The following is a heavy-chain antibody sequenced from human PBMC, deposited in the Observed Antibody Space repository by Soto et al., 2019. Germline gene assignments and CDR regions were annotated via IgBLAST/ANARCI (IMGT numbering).Heavy chain of an antibody. CDR2: INAGNGNT. CDR3: ARVSPDGYYYGMDV. J-gene: IGHJ6*02. Sequence: ASVKVSCKASGYTFTSYAMHWVRQAPGQRLEWMGWINAGNGNTKYPQKFQGRVTITRDTSASTAYMELSSLRSEDTAVYYCARVSPDGYYYGMDVWGQGTTVTVSS. CDR1: GYTFTSYA. V-gene: IGHV1-3*01.